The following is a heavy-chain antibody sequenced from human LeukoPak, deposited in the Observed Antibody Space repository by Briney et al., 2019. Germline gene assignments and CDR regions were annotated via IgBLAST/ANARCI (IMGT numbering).Heavy chain of an antibody. Sequence: GASVKVSCKASGYTFTGYYMHWVRQAPGQGLEWMGWINPNSGGTNYAQKFQGRVTMTRDTSISTAYMELSSLRSEDTAVYYCARGSSSSYYYYYMDVWGKGTTVTVSS. V-gene: IGHV1-2*02. CDR2: INPNSGGT. D-gene: IGHD6-6*01. CDR3: ARGSSSSYYYYYMDV. CDR1: GYTFTGYY. J-gene: IGHJ6*03.